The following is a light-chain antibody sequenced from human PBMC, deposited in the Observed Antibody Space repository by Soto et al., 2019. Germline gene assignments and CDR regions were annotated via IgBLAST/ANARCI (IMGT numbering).Light chain of an antibody. CDR1: QGISSY. J-gene: IGKJ2*01. CDR3: QQYDNLPYT. CDR2: DAS. V-gene: IGKV1-33*01. Sequence: DIQMTQSPSSLSASVGDRVTITCQASQGISSYLNWYQQQPGKAPKLLIYDASTLETGVPSRFSGSGSGTDFTFTISGLQPEDSATYYCQQYDNLPYTFGQGTKLEIK.